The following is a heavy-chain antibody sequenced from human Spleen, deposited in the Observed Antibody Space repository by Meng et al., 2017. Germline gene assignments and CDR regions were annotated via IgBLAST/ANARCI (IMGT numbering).Heavy chain of an antibody. CDR3: ARLIFGAAGGGDY. CDR2: IYPGDSDT. Sequence: GGSLRLSCKGSGYSFTSYWIGWVRQMPGKGLEWMGIIYPGDSDTRYSPSFQGQVTISADKSISTAYLQWTSLKASDTATYYCARLIFGAAGGGDYWGQGTLVTVSS. CDR1: GYSFTSYW. V-gene: IGHV5-51*01. J-gene: IGHJ4*02. D-gene: IGHD1-26*01.